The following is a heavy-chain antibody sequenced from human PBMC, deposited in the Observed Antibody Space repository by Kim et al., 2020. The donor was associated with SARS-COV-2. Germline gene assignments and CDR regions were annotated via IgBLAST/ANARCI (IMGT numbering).Heavy chain of an antibody. Sequence: SETLSLTCTVSGGSISSSSYYWGWIRQPPGKGLEWIGSIYYSGSTYYNPSLKSRVTISVDTSKNQFSLKLSSVTAADTAVYYCARHCGVVLVPAEFDPWGQGTLVTVSS. CDR2: IYYSGST. J-gene: IGHJ5*02. V-gene: IGHV4-39*01. CDR1: GGSISSSSYY. D-gene: IGHD2-2*01. CDR3: ARHCGVVLVPAEFDP.